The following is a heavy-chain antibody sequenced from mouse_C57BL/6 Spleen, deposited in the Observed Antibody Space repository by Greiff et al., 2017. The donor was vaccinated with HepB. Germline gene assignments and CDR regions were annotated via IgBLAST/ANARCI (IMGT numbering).Heavy chain of an antibody. CDR1: GFSLTSYG. Sequence: LVESGPGLVQPSQSLSITCTVSGFSLTSYGVHWVRQSPGKGLEWLGVIWSGGSTDYNAAFISRLSISKDNSKSQVFFKMNSLQADDTAIYYCARKGDYDEDYAMDYWGQGTSVTVSS. V-gene: IGHV2-2*01. D-gene: IGHD2-4*01. J-gene: IGHJ4*01. CDR3: ARKGDYDEDYAMDY. CDR2: IWSGGST.